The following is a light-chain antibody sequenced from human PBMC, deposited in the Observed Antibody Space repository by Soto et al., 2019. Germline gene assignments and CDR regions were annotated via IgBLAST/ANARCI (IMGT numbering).Light chain of an antibody. J-gene: IGKJ1*01. CDR1: QSLSSSN. CDR3: QQYGTSPLT. V-gene: IGKV3-20*01. Sequence: EIVLTQSPGTLSLSPGERATVSCRASQSLSSSNLAWYQQKPGQAPRLLIYGASSRATDIPDRFSGSGSGTDFTLTISRLEPEDFAVYFCQQYGTSPLTFGQGTKVDI. CDR2: GAS.